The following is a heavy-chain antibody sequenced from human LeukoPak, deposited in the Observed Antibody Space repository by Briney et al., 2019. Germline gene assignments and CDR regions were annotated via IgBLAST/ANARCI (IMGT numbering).Heavy chain of an antibody. CDR1: GGSISSYY. V-gene: IGHV4-59*01. CDR3: ARTSLDYLRGYYYGMDV. CDR2: IYYSGST. Sequence: SETLPLTCTVSGGSISSYYWSWIRQPPGKGLEWIGYIYYSGSTNYNPSLKSRVTISVDTSKNQFSLKLSSVTAADTAVYYCARTSLDYLRGYYYGMDVWGQGTTVTVSS. D-gene: IGHD2/OR15-2a*01. J-gene: IGHJ6*02.